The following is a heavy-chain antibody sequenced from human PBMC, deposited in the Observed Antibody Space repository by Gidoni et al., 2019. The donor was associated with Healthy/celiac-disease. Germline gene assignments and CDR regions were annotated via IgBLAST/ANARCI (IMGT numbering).Heavy chain of an antibody. D-gene: IGHD6-19*01. Sequence: QVQLQESGPGLVKPSETLSLTCTVSGGSISSYYWSWIRQPAGKGLEWIGRIYTSGSTNYNPSLKSRVTMSVDTSKNQFSLKLSSVTAADTAVYYCARDAGSSGWYLRAYYFDYWGQGTLVTVSS. CDR2: IYTSGST. CDR3: ARDAGSSGWYLRAYYFDY. V-gene: IGHV4-4*07. J-gene: IGHJ4*02. CDR1: GGSISSYY.